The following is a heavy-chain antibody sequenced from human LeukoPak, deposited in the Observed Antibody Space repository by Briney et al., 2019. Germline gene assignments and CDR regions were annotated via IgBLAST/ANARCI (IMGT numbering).Heavy chain of an antibody. D-gene: IGHD3-10*01. CDR2: IIPIFGTA. Sequence: ASVKVSCKASGGTFSSYAISWVRQAPGQGLEWMGGIIPIFGTANYAQKFQGRVTITADESTSTAYMELSSLRSEDTAVYYCARVIWSHVRASGSSLGWFDPWGQGTLVTVSS. CDR1: GGTFSSYA. CDR3: ARVIWSHVRASGSSLGWFDP. J-gene: IGHJ5*02. V-gene: IGHV1-69*13.